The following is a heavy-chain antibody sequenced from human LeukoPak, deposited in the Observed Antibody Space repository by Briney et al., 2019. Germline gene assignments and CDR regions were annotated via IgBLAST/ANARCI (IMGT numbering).Heavy chain of an antibody. CDR3: AGRYNSSPKVGFDY. J-gene: IGHJ4*02. V-gene: IGHV1-69*13. D-gene: IGHD1-1*01. CDR2: IIPIFGTA. Sequence: VASVKVSCKASGGTFSSYAISWVRQAPGQGLEWMGGIIPIFGTANYAQKFQGRVTITADESTSTAYMELSSLRSEDTAVYYCAGRYNSSPKVGFDYWGQETLVTVSS. CDR1: GGTFSSYA.